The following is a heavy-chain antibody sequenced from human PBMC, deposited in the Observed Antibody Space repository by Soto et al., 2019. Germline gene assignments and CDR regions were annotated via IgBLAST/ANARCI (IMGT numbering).Heavy chain of an antibody. CDR3: ATSAGGSSAYYGMDV. D-gene: IGHD1-26*01. CDR1: GFTFSSYG. Sequence: GGSLRLSCAASGFTFSSYGMHWVRQAPGKGLEWVAVISYDGSNKYYADSVKGRFTISRDNSKNTLYLQMNSLRAEDTAVYYCATSAGGSSAYYGMDVWGQGTTVTVSS. CDR2: ISYDGSNK. J-gene: IGHJ6*02. V-gene: IGHV3-30*03.